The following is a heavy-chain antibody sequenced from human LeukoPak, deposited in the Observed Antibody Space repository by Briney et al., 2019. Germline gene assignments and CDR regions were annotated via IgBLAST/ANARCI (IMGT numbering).Heavy chain of an antibody. CDR1: GFTFSSYA. Sequence: PGGSLRLSCAASGFTFSSYAMSWVRQAPGKGLVWVSGISASGGSTYYADSVKGRFTISRDNSKNTLYLQMNSLRAEDTAVYFCAKDGIYYDSSGSHWFDPWGQGTLVTVSS. J-gene: IGHJ5*02. CDR3: AKDGIYYDSSGSHWFDP. V-gene: IGHV3-23*01. D-gene: IGHD3-22*01. CDR2: ISASGGST.